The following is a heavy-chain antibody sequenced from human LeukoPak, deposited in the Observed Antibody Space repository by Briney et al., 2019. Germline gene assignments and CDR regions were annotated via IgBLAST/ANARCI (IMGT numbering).Heavy chain of an antibody. J-gene: IGHJ4*02. CDR2: IYYIGST. CDR3: ARGSLDY. Sequence: DPSETLSLTCTVSGGSISSYYWSWIRQPPGKGLEWIGYIYYIGSTNYNPSLKSRVTISVDTSKNQFSLKLSSVTAADTAVYYCARGSLDYWGQGTLVTVSS. V-gene: IGHV4-59*01. CDR1: GGSISSYY.